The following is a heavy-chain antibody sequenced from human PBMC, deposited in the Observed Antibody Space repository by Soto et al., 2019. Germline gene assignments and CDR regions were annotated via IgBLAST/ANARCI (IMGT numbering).Heavy chain of an antibody. V-gene: IGHV4-4*07. CDR3: ARDNGGIFGVAIDWFDP. J-gene: IGHJ5*02. CDR1: GGSISSYY. Sequence: NPSETLSLTCTVSGGSISSYYWSWIRQPAGKGLEWIGRIYTSGSTNYNPSLKSRVTMSVDTSKNQFSLKLSSVTAADTAVYYCARDNGGIFGVAIDWFDPWGQGTLVTVSS. CDR2: IYTSGST. D-gene: IGHD3-3*01.